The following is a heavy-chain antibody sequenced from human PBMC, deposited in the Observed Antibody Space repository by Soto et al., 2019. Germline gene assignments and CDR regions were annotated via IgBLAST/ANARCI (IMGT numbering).Heavy chain of an antibody. CDR2: IKNKTYGETT. CDR1: GFTLSKAW. D-gene: IGHD2-15*01. CDR3: TAKKDVSRGWFDP. Sequence: EVQLVESGGGLVKPGGSLRLSCGASGFTLSKAWMNWVRQAPGKGLEWVGRIKNKTYGETTDYAAPVKGRFTISRHDSINTLYLQMDSLKTEDTAVYYCTAKKDVSRGWFDPWGQGTLVTVSS. J-gene: IGHJ5*02. V-gene: IGHV3-15*07.